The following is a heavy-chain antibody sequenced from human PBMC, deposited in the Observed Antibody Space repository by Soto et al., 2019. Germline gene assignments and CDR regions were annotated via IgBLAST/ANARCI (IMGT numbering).Heavy chain of an antibody. J-gene: IGHJ6*02. V-gene: IGHV1-69*02. CDR3: AQMWFGELWHGMDV. D-gene: IGHD3-10*01. CDR2: IIPILDVA. CDR1: GGDFLSYT. Sequence: QLVQSGAEVKRPGSSVKGSCKASGGDFLSYTISWVRQVPGQGPEWMGTIIPILDVAKNAQKFQGRVAITADKATSTVYMELRSLRSDDTAVYYCAQMWFGELWHGMDVWGQGTTITVSS.